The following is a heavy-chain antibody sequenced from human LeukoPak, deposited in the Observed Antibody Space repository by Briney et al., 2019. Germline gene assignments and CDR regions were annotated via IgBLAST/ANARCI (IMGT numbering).Heavy chain of an antibody. CDR1: GFTFSSYG. J-gene: IGHJ6*02. D-gene: IGHD3-10*01. V-gene: IGHV3-30*03. CDR3: SASRPHYGDYYGLDV. CDR2: ISYDGSHK. Sequence: PGRSLRLSCAASGFTFSSYGMHWVRQAPGKGLEWVAVISYDGSHKYCADSVKGRFTISRDNSKNTLYLQMNSLRTEDTAVYFCSASRPHYGDYYGLDVWGHGTTVTVSS.